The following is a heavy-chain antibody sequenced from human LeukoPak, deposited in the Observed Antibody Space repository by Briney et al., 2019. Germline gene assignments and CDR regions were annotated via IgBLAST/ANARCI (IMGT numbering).Heavy chain of an antibody. CDR2: IYHSGST. CDR1: GYSISSGYY. CDR3: ARQAGSSSFDY. D-gene: IGHD6-6*01. Sequence: SSETLSLTCAVSGYSISSGYYWGWIRQPPGKGLEWIGSIYHSGSTYYNPSLKSRVTISVDTSKNQFSLKLSSVTAADTAVYYCARQAGSSSFDYWGQGTLVTVSS. J-gene: IGHJ4*02. V-gene: IGHV4-38-2*01.